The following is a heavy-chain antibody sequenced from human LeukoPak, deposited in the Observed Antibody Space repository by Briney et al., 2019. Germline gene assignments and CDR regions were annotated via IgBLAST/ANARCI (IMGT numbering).Heavy chain of an antibody. Sequence: ASVKVSCKASGYTFTSYGISWVRQAPGQGLEWMGWISAYNGNTNYAQKLRGRVTMTTDTSTITAYMALRSLRSDDTAVYYCARVSSPTITMVRGVKSDAFDIWGQGTMVTVSS. CDR3: ARVSSPTITMVRGVKSDAFDI. J-gene: IGHJ3*02. CDR1: GYTFTSYG. D-gene: IGHD3-10*01. CDR2: ISAYNGNT. V-gene: IGHV1-18*01.